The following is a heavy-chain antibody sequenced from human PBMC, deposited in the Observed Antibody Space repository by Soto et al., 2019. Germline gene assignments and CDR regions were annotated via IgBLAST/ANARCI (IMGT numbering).Heavy chain of an antibody. D-gene: IGHD6-13*01. CDR1: GYSFTTYW. Sequence: ESLKISFKAYGYSFTTYWIGWVRQMPGKGLEWMGIIYPCDSDTRYSPSFQGQVTISADKSISTAYLQWSSLKASDSAMFYCARKDIAGNSVDFWGQGTLVTVSS. J-gene: IGHJ4*02. CDR2: IYPCDSDT. V-gene: IGHV5-51*01. CDR3: ARKDIAGNSVDF.